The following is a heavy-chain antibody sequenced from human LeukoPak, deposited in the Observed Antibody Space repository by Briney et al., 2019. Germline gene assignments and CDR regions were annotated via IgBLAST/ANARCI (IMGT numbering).Heavy chain of an antibody. CDR1: GFTFSNYW. Sequence: GGSLRLSCAASGFTFSNYWMNWVRQAPGKGLEWVANIKEDGSEKYYVDSVKGRFTISRDNAKNSLYLQMNSLRAEDTAVYYCARRYYYDSSGYYFDYWGQGTLVTVSS. CDR3: ARRYYYDSSGYYFDY. J-gene: IGHJ4*02. V-gene: IGHV3-7*01. CDR2: IKEDGSEK. D-gene: IGHD3-22*01.